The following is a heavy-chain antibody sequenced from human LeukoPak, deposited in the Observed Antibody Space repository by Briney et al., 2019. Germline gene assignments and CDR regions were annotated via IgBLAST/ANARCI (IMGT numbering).Heavy chain of an antibody. Sequence: GGSLRLSCAASRFNFSNYVMYWVRQAPGKGLEWVAVILSDTTNTYYADSVKGRFTISRDNSKNTLYLQMNSLRAEDTAVYYCAKAGAVAAPFDYWGQGTLVTVSS. CDR3: AKAGAVAAPFDY. CDR2: ILSDTTNT. CDR1: RFNFSNYV. J-gene: IGHJ4*02. D-gene: IGHD6-19*01. V-gene: IGHV3-30-3*01.